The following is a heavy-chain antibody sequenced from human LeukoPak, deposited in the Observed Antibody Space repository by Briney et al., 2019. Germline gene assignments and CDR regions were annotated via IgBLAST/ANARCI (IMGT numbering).Heavy chain of an antibody. J-gene: IGHJ6*04. Sequence: PGGSLRLSCAASGFTFSSYEMNWVRQAPGKGLEWVSYISSSGSTIYYADSVKGRFTISRDNAKNSLYLQMNSLRAEDTAVYYCAREEGGYYYYGMDVWGKGTTVTVSS. CDR2: ISSSGSTI. D-gene: IGHD1-26*01. CDR3: AREEGGYYYYGMDV. CDR1: GFTFSSYE. V-gene: IGHV3-48*03.